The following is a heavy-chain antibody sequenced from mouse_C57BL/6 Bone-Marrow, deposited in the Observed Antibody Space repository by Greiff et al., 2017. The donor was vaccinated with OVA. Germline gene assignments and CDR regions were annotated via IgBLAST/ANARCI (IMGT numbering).Heavy chain of an antibody. J-gene: IGHJ2*01. CDR1: GYAFSSYW. CDR2: IYPGDGDT. D-gene: IGHD1-1*01. CDR3: ARDFYYGSKDY. V-gene: IGHV1-80*01. Sequence: QVQLQQSGAELVKPGASVKISCKASGYAFSSYWMNWVKQRPGKGLEWIGQIYPGDGDTNYNGKFKGKATLTADKSSSTAYMQLSSLTSEDSAVYFCARDFYYGSKDYWGQGTTLTVSS.